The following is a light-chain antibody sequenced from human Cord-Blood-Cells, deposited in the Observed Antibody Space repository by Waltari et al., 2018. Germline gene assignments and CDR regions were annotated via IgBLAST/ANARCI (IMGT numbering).Light chain of an antibody. J-gene: IGKJ2*01. V-gene: IGKV3-20*01. CDR2: GAS. CDR1: QSVSSSY. Sequence: EIVLTQSPGTLSLSPGERATLSCRASQSVSSSYLAWYQQKPGQAPRLLIYGASSRATGIPDRFSGSGSGTDFTLTISRLEPEDVAVYYCRQYGSSPTFGQGTKLEIK. CDR3: RQYGSSPT.